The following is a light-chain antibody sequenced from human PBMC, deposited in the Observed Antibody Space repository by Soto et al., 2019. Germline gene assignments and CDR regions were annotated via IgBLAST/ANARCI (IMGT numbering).Light chain of an antibody. V-gene: IGKV3-20*01. Sequence: MVLTQSPGKISLSPGARATLSCRASQSVSSSYLAWYQQKPGQAPRLLIYGASSRATGIPDRFSGSGSGTDFTLTISRLEPEDFAVYYCQQYGSSPRTFGQVTKV. CDR3: QQYGSSPRT. CDR2: GAS. J-gene: IGKJ1*01. CDR1: QSVSSSY.